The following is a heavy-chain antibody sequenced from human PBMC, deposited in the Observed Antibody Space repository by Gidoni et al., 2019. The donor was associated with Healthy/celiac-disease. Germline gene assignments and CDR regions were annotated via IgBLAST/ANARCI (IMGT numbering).Heavy chain of an antibody. CDR2: IDWDDDK. Sequence: QVTLKESGPALVNPTQTLTLSCTFPGFSLSTSGMRVSWIRQPPGKALEWLARIDWDDDKFYSTSLKTRLTISKDTSKNQVVLTMTNMNPVDTATYYCARTATGPSGAFDIWGQGTMVTVS. V-gene: IGHV2-70*04. CDR3: ARTATGPSGAFDI. J-gene: IGHJ3*02. D-gene: IGHD1-1*01. CDR1: GFSLSTSGMR.